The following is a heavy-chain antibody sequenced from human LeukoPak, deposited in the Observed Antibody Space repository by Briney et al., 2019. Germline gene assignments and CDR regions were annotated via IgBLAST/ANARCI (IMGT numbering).Heavy chain of an antibody. CDR1: GGTFSSYA. CDR3: ARDRPNHPSGYFDL. J-gene: IGHJ2*01. Sequence: GASVKVSCKASGGTFSSYAISWVRQAPGQGLEWMGWISAYNGNTNYAQKLQGRVTMTTDTSTSTAYMELRSLRSDDTAVYYCARDRPNHPSGYFDLWGRGTLVTVSS. V-gene: IGHV1-18*01. D-gene: IGHD2-8*01. CDR2: ISAYNGNT.